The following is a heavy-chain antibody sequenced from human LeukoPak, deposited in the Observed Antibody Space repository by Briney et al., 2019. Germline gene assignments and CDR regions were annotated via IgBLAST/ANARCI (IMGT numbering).Heavy chain of an antibody. J-gene: IGHJ4*02. CDR2: VYYSGTT. CDR1: GGSISSASHF. V-gene: IGHV4-31*03. D-gene: IGHD3-22*01. CDR3: ARSGSSSGYLFDY. Sequence: SQTLSLTCTVSGGSISSASHFWNWIRQLPGKGLEWIGYVYYSGTTAYNVSFKSRVGISVDTSKNQFSLRLSSVTAADTAVYYCARSGSSSGYLFDYWGQGTLVTVSS.